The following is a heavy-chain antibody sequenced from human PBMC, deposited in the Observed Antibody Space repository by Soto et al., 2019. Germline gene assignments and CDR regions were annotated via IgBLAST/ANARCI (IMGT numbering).Heavy chain of an antibody. J-gene: IGHJ4*02. CDR2: INAYNGDT. CDR1: GYTFTSTW. D-gene: IGHD3-22*01. Sequence: ASVKVSCKASGYTFTSTWMHWVRQAPGQGLEWMGRINAYNGDTNYAQKFQGRVTMTTDTSTSTAYMELRSLRSDDTAVYYCARSAYYYDSSGSLLYWGQGTLVTVSS. V-gene: IGHV1-18*04. CDR3: ARSAYYYDSSGSLLY.